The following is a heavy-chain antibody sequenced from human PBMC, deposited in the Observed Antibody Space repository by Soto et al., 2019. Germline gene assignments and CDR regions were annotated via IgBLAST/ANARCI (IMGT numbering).Heavy chain of an antibody. V-gene: IGHV4-59*01. CDR1: GGSISSYY. CDR2: IYYSGST. CDR3: ARVRRADAFDI. Sequence: LSLTCTVSGGSISSYYWSWIRQPPGKGLEWIGYIYYSGSTNYNPSLKSRVTISVDTSKNQFSLKLSSVTAADTAVYYCARVRRADAFDIWGQGTMVTVSS. J-gene: IGHJ3*02.